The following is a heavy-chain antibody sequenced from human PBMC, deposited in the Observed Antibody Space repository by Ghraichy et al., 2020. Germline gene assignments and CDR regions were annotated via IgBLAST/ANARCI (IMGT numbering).Heavy chain of an antibody. CDR2: IYYSGST. D-gene: IGHD6-13*01. Sequence: GSLRLSCTVSGGSISSYYWSWIRQPPGKGLEWIGYIYYSGSTNYNPSLKSRVTISVDTSKNQFSLKLSSVTAADTAVYYCARLQIAAAGTGFDYWGQGTLVTVSS. CDR1: GGSISSYY. V-gene: IGHV4-59*08. CDR3: ARLQIAAAGTGFDY. J-gene: IGHJ4*02.